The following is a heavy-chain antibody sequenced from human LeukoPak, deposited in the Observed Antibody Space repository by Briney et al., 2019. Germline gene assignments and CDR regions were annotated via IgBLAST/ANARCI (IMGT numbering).Heavy chain of an antibody. J-gene: IGHJ4*02. V-gene: IGHV1-69*05. D-gene: IGHD2-2*01. CDR3: ARVGYCSSTSCGYFDY. Sequence: GSSVKVSCKASGGTFSSYAISWVRQAPGQGLEWMGGIIPIFGTANYAQKFQGRVTITTDESTSTAYMELRSLRSDDTAVYYCARVGYCSSTSCGYFDYWGQGTLVTVSS. CDR2: IIPIFGTA. CDR1: GGTFSSYA.